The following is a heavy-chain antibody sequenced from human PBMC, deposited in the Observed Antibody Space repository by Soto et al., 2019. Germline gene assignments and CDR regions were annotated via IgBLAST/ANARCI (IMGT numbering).Heavy chain of an antibody. CDR2: ISAYNGNT. Sequence: XSALVSFKASCYIFTRYGISLVREGSRQWLEWMGWISAYNGNTNYAQKLQGRVTMTTDTSTSTAYMELRSLRSDDTAVYYCARDTVDIVATTLYYFDYWGQGTLVTVSS. CDR3: ARDTVDIVATTLYYFDY. V-gene: IGHV1-18*04. D-gene: IGHD5-12*01. J-gene: IGHJ4*02. CDR1: CYIFTRYG.